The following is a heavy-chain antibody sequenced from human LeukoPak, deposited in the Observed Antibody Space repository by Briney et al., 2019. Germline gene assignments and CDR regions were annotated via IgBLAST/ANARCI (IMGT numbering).Heavy chain of an antibody. V-gene: IGHV4-34*01. Sequence: SETLSLTCAVYGGSFSGYYWSWIRQPPGKGLEWIGEINHSGSTNYNPSLKSRVTISVHTSKNQFSLKLSSVTAADTVVYYCARDGYLAADYWGQGTLVTVSS. CDR2: INHSGST. CDR1: GGSFSGYY. CDR3: ARDGYLAADY. D-gene: IGHD2-2*03. J-gene: IGHJ4*02.